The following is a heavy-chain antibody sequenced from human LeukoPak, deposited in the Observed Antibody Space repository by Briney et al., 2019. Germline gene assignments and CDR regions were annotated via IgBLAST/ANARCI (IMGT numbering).Heavy chain of an antibody. D-gene: IGHD3-3*01. CDR2: IYTSGST. V-gene: IGHV4-61*02. CDR3: ARDQYYDFWSGYYGSCAFDI. J-gene: IGHJ3*02. CDR1: GGSISSGSYY. Sequence: PSETLSLTCTVSGGSISSGSYYWSWIRQPAGKGLEWIGRIYTSGSTNYNPSLKSRVTISVDTSKNQFSLKLTSVTAADTAVYYCARDQYYDFWSGYYGSCAFDIWGQGTMVTVSS.